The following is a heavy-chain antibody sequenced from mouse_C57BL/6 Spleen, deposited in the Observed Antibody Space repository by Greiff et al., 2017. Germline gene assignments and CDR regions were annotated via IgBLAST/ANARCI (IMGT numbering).Heavy chain of an antibody. CDR3: ARRPVYDGYYCRAMDY. V-gene: IGHV1-63*01. CDR1: GYTFTNYW. CDR2: IYPGGGYT. J-gene: IGHJ4*01. Sequence: VQLQQSGAELVRPGTSVKMSCKASGYTFTNYWIGWAKQRPGHGLEWIGDIYPGGGYTNYNEKFKGKATLSTDKSSSTAYMQFSSLTSENSAIFYCARRPVYDGYYCRAMDYWGQGTSVTVSS. D-gene: IGHD2-3*01.